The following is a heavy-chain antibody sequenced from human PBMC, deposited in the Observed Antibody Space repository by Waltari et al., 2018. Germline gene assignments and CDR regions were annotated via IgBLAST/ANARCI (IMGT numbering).Heavy chain of an antibody. D-gene: IGHD3-22*01. J-gene: IGHJ3*02. CDR3: ARGHRYYYDRSTDAFDI. V-gene: IGHV4-39*07. CDR1: GGSISSRSYY. CDR2: IYYSGST. Sequence: LQLQESGPGLVKPSETLSLTCPVSGGSISSRSYYWGWIRQPPGKGLEWIGSIYYSGSTYYNPSLKSRVTISVDTSKNQFSLKLSSVTAADTAVYYCARGHRYYYDRSTDAFDIWGQGTMVTVSS.